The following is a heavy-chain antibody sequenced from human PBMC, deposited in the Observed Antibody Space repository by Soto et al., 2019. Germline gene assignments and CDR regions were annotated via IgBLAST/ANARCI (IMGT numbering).Heavy chain of an antibody. CDR2: IYYSVST. D-gene: IGHD6-19*01. J-gene: IGHJ4*02. CDR3: ARIEVAGTLEFDY. CDR1: GGSISSSSYY. V-gene: IGHV4-39*01. Sequence: PSETLSLTCTVSGGSISSSSYYWGWIRQPPGKGLEWIGSIYYSVSTYYNPSLKSRVTISVDTSKNQFSLKLSSVTAADTAVYYCARIEVAGTLEFDYWGQGTLVTVSS.